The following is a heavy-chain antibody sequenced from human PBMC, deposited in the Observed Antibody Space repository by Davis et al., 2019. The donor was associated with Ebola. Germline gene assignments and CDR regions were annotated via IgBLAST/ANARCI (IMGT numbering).Heavy chain of an antibody. Sequence: MPSETLSLTCTVSGGSINNYYWSWIRRPPGKGLEWIGEIYHSGSTNYNPSLKSRVTISVDTSKNQFSLKLSSVTAADTAVYYCASRARYCSSISCYENWFDPWGQGTLVTVSS. D-gene: IGHD2-2*01. V-gene: IGHV4-34*01. CDR2: IYHSGST. J-gene: IGHJ5*02. CDR1: GGSINNYY. CDR3: ASRARYCSSISCYENWFDP.